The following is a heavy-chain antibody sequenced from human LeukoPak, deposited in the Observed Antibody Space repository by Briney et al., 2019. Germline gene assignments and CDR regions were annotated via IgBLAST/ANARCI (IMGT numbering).Heavy chain of an antibody. CDR3: ARGRPSYYAMDV. CDR2: TFYWSTWKT. Sequence: SQTLSLTFAISGYTVASRSAWNWLRQSPSRGLEWLGRTFYWSTWKTDFAVSMSSRMTIIPDTSNNQFSLQLNSVTPEDTGVYFCARGRPSYYAMDVWGEGTSVTVSS. CDR1: GYTVASRSA. V-gene: IGHV6-1*01. J-gene: IGHJ6*04.